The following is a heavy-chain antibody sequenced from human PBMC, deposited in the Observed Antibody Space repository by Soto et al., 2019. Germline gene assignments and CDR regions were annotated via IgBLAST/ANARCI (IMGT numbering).Heavy chain of an antibody. CDR1: GFTFSSYA. D-gene: IGHD6-19*01. V-gene: IGHV3-30-3*01. CDR2: ISYDGSNK. CDR3: ARALAVAGPFDD. J-gene: IGHJ4*02. Sequence: LRLSCAASGFTFSSYAMHCVRQAPGKGLEWVAVISYDGSNKYYADSVKGRFTISRDNSKNTLYLQMNSLRAEDTAVYYCARALAVAGPFDDWGQGTLVTVSS.